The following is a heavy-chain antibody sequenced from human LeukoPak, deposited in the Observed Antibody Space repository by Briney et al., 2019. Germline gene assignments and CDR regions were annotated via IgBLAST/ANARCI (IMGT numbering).Heavy chain of an antibody. D-gene: IGHD3-10*01. Sequence: GGSLILSCAASGFTFGSYSMNWVRQAPGKGLEWVSSISSSSSYIYYADSVKGRFTISRDNAKNSPYLQMNSLRAEDTAVYYCASRGVIINYFDYWGQGTLVTVSS. J-gene: IGHJ4*02. CDR1: GFTFGSYS. CDR3: ASRGVIINYFDY. CDR2: ISSSSSYI. V-gene: IGHV3-21*01.